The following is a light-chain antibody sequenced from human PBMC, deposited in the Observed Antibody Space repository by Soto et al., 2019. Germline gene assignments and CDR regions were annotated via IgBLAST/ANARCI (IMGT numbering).Light chain of an antibody. J-gene: IGKJ3*01. CDR2: GAS. Sequence: EIVLTQSPGTLSLSPGERATLSCRASQSVSSSYLAWYQQKPGQAPRLLIYGASSRATGIPDRFSGSGSGTDFTFTISRLEPEDFAVYYFKQYCSSLLFTFGPGTKLDIK. CDR3: KQYCSSLLFT. V-gene: IGKV3-20*01. CDR1: QSVSSSY.